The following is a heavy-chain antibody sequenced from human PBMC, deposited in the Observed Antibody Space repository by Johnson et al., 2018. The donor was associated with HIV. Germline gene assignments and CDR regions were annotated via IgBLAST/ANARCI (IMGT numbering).Heavy chain of an antibody. J-gene: IGHJ3*01. CDR3: AKTLGFGTEDTFDL. CDR2: IGTTGDT. Sequence: VQLVESGGGVVQPGRSLRLSCAASKFTLSNYAIHWVRQATGKGLEWVSSIGTTGDTYYPGSVKGRFTISRENAKNSLYLQLNNLRAGDTAVYYCAKTLGFGTEDTFDLWGQGTMVTVSS. D-gene: IGHD3-10*01. V-gene: IGHV3-13*01. CDR1: KFTLSNYA.